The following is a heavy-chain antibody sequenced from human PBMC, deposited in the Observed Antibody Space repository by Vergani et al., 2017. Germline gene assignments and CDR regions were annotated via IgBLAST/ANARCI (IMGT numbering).Heavy chain of an antibody. V-gene: IGHV4-59*01. CDR1: GFTFDDYA. CDR2: IYYSGST. J-gene: IGHJ4*02. D-gene: IGHD6-13*01. CDR3: AGDSSSWQRADY. Sequence: VQLVESGGGLVQPGRSLRLSCAASGFTFDDYAMHWVRQAPGKGLEWLGYIYYSGSTTYNPSLKSRLTISVDTSKNQFSLRLSSVTAADTALYYCAGDSSSWQRADYWGQGTLVTVSS.